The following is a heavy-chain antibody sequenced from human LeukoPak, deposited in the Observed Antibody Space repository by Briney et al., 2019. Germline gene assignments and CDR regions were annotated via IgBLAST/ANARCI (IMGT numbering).Heavy chain of an antibody. V-gene: IGHV3-43*01. J-gene: IGHJ3*02. CDR3: RTDCSSTSCSHRGAFDI. CDR2: IRWDGITT. Sequence: VYLGGSLRLSCAASGFTFDDYTMHWVRQIPGKGLEWVSLIRWDGITTYYADSVKGRFTISRESNKNILYLQMNSLRSEDTALYYCRTDCSSTSCSHRGAFDIWGQGKMVTVSS. CDR1: GFTFDDYT. D-gene: IGHD2-2*01.